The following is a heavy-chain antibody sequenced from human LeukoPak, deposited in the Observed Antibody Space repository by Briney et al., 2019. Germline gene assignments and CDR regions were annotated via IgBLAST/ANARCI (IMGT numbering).Heavy chain of an antibody. CDR3: ARHQGSIVVVPAAPTAGNAFDI. CDR1: GGSISSSSYY. V-gene: IGHV4-39*01. J-gene: IGHJ3*02. Sequence: SETLSLTCTVSGGSISSSSYYWGWIRQPPGKGLEWIGSIYYSGSTYYNPSLKSRVTISVDTSKNQFSLKLSSVTAADTAVYCCARHQGSIVVVPAAPTAGNAFDIWGQGTMVTVSS. D-gene: IGHD2-2*01. CDR2: IYYSGST.